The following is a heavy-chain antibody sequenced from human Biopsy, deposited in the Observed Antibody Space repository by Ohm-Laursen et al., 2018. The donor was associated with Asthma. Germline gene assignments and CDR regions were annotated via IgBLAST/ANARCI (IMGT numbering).Heavy chain of an antibody. CDR2: ISVYNGDT. CDR1: GYTFSSFG. V-gene: IGHV1-18*01. CDR3: ARHRGYCTGGSCYPDFDY. J-gene: IGHJ4*02. Sequence: GSSVKVSCKASGYTFSSFGISWVRQAPGQGLDWMGWISVYNGDTDYAQKLQGRVTMTTDTSTSTAYMELRNLRSDDTAVYYCARHRGYCTGGSCYPDFDYWGQGTLVTVSS. D-gene: IGHD2-15*01.